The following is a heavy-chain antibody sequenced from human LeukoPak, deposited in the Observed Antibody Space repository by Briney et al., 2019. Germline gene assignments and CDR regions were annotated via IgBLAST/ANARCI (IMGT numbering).Heavy chain of an antibody. Sequence: SETLSLTCTVSGGSISSGGYYWSWIRQHPGKGLEWIGYIYYSGSTYYNPSLKSRVTISVDTSRNQFSLKLSSVTAADTAVYYCARGRSSGNWFDPWGQGTLVTVSS. CDR2: IYYSGST. D-gene: IGHD3-10*01. CDR1: GGSISSGGYY. CDR3: ARGRSSGNWFDP. V-gene: IGHV4-31*03. J-gene: IGHJ5*02.